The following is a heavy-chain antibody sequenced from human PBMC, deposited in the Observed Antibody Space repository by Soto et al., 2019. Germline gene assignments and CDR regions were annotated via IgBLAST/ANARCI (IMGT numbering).Heavy chain of an antibody. D-gene: IGHD3-22*01. CDR3: ARGGSSGYYPIDY. CDR1: GGSISSGGYY. Sequence: SETLSLTCTVSGGSISSGGYYWSWIRQHPGKGLEWIGYIYYSGSTYYNPSLKSRVTISVDTSKNQFSLKLSSVTAADTAVYYCARGGSSGYYPIDYWGQGTLVTVSS. J-gene: IGHJ4*02. V-gene: IGHV4-31*03. CDR2: IYYSGST.